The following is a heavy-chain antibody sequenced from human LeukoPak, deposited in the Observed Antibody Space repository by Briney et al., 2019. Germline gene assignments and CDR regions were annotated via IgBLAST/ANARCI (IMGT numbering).Heavy chain of an antibody. Sequence: GGSLRLSCAPSGFNFSNYAMSWVRQAPGKGLEWVSLITGNAGSTNYADSVKGRFTISRDNSKNTLYLQMNSLRAEDTAVYYCAKHTTIFGVVIEYWGQGTLVTVSS. CDR1: GFNFSNYA. V-gene: IGHV3-23*01. CDR2: ITGNAGST. J-gene: IGHJ4*02. D-gene: IGHD3-3*01. CDR3: AKHTTIFGVVIEY.